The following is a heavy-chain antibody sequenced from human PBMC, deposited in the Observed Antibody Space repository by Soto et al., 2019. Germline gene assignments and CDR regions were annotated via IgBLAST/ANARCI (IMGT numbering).Heavy chain of an antibody. Sequence: PGGSLRLSCAASGFTFGSSGMHWVRPDPGKGLEWVSPISGSGGSTYYADSVKGRFTISRDNSKNALYLQMNSLRAEDTAVYYCAKFYHPGCAAAGAPVGYYCDRMDGWGQGTTVTVSS. CDR2: ISGSGGST. CDR1: GFTFGSSG. CDR3: AKFYHPGCAAAGAPVGYYCDRMDG. J-gene: IGHJ6*02. D-gene: IGHD6-13*01. V-gene: IGHV3-23*01.